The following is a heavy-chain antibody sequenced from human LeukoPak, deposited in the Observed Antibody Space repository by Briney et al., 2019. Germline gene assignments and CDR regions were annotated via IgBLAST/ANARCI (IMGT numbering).Heavy chain of an antibody. V-gene: IGHV3-21*01. J-gene: IGHJ6*04. CDR1: GFTFRSYS. CDR3: ARAPPPAGMDV. CDR2: ISSSSSYI. Sequence: PGGSLRLSCAASGFTFRSYSMNWVRQAPGKGLEWVSSISSSSSYIYYADSVKGRFTISRDNAKNSLYLQMNSLRAEDTAVYYCARAPPPAGMDVWGKGTTVTVSS.